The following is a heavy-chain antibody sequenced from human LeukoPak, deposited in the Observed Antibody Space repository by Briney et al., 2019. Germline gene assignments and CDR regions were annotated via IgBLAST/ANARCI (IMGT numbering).Heavy chain of an antibody. CDR1: GFTFSDYY. V-gene: IGHV3-11*04. Sequence: GGSLRLSCAASGFTFSDYYMSWIRQAPGKGLEWVSYISSSGNTIYYADSVKGRFTISRDNAKNSLFLQMNSLRVEDTAVYYCARPGITGTMGYGAFDIWGQGTRVTVSS. CDR2: ISSSGNTI. CDR3: ARPGITGTMGYGAFDI. J-gene: IGHJ3*02. D-gene: IGHD1-7*01.